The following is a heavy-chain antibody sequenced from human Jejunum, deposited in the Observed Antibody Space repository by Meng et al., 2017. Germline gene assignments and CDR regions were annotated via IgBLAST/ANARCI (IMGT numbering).Heavy chain of an antibody. J-gene: IGHJ4*02. CDR2: IYWDDDK. V-gene: IGHV2-5*02. Sequence: ITLKKSGPALVKTTQTLTRTCTFSGLSLTVSGVGVGWIRQPPGKALEWLALIYWDDDKRYSPSLKSRLSITKDTSKNQVVLTMTNVDPVDTATYYCAKDWSDTAFDYWGQGTLVTVSS. CDR1: GLSLTVSGVG. D-gene: IGHD3-9*01. CDR3: AKDWSDTAFDY.